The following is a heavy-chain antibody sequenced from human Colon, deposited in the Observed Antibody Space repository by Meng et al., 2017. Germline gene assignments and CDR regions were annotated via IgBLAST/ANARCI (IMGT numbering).Heavy chain of an antibody. Sequence: VHLQESAPGLVRPSDTLSLTCTVSGGSVTITGYYWSWIRQSPGKGLEWIGYIYYTGTTNYNPSLKSRVTISVDTSKNQFSLKLSSVTPADTAVYFCARDNLLTSGSRFCFDYWGQGALAPSP. V-gene: IGHV4-61*08. CDR2: IYYTGTT. CDR3: ARDNLLTSGSRFCFDY. J-gene: IGHJ4*02. CDR1: GGSVTITGYY. D-gene: IGHD6-19*01.